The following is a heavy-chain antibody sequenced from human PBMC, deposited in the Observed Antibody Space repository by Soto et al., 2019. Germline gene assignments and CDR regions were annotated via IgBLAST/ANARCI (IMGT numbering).Heavy chain of an antibody. CDR1: GGTFSSYA. Sequence: QVQPVQSGAEVKKPGSSVKVSCKASGGTFSSYAISWVRQAPGQGLEWMGGIIHIFGTAKYAQKFQGRITITADKSTSTAYMEKTSLRSEVMAVYYGAGGGSRGRRHGMDVWGQGPTVTVYS. CDR2: IIHIFGTA. CDR3: AGGGSRGRRHGMDV. D-gene: IGHD2-15*01. J-gene: IGHJ6*01. V-gene: IGHV1-69*06.